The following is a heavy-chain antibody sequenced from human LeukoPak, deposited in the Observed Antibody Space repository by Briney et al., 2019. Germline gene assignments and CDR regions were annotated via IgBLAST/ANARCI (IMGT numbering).Heavy chain of an antibody. D-gene: IGHD3-22*01. CDR3: ARVLLSSGYPT. V-gene: IGHV4-59*01. CDR1: GASISSYY. Sequence: SETLSLTCSVSGASISSYYYNWIRQSPGKGLEWIGYIYYSGITNYNPSLKSRVTMSLDTSNNQFSLKLSSVTAADTAVYYCARVLLSSGYPTWGQGTLVTVSS. CDR2: IYYSGIT. J-gene: IGHJ5*02.